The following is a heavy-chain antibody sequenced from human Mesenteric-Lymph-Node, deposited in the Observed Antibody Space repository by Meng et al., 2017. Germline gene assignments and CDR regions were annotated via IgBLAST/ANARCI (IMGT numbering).Heavy chain of an antibody. CDR3: VRGNLMVTSPFDY. D-gene: IGHD2-8*01. J-gene: IGHJ4*02. CDR2: IYHSGST. V-gene: IGHV4-38-2*01. CDR1: GYSISSGYY. Sequence: GSLRLSCAVSGYSISSGYYWGWIRQPPGKGLEWIGSIYHSGSTYYNPSLNSRVTMSVDTSKNQFTLNLRSVTVADTAVYYCVRGNLMVTSPFDYWGQGTVVTVSS.